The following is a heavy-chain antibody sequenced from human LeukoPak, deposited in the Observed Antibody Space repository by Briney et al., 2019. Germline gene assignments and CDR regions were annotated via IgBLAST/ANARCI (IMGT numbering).Heavy chain of an antibody. Sequence: SETLSLTCTVSGGSISSSSYYWGWIRQPPGKGLEWIGSIYYSGSTNYNPSLKSRVTISVDTSKNQFSLKLSSVTAADTAVYYCARHPPYGSGSYYNRRPFDYWGQGTLVTVSS. CDR1: GGSISSSSYY. J-gene: IGHJ4*02. CDR2: IYYSGST. V-gene: IGHV4-39*01. D-gene: IGHD3-10*01. CDR3: ARHPPYGSGSYYNRRPFDY.